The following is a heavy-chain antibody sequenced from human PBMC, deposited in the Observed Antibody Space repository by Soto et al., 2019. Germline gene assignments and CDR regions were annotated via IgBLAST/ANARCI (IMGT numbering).Heavy chain of an antibody. Sequence: SETLCLTCIVSDDSFSTYLWSWIRQPPGKGLEWIGYISYSGSTNYNPSLKSRVSISVDTSKNQFSLKLSSVTAADTAVYYCARDGGIVGVSTYFDFWGQGSLVTVSS. CDR3: ARDGGIVGVSTYFDF. V-gene: IGHV4-59*01. D-gene: IGHD1-26*01. J-gene: IGHJ4*02. CDR1: DDSFSTYL. CDR2: ISYSGST.